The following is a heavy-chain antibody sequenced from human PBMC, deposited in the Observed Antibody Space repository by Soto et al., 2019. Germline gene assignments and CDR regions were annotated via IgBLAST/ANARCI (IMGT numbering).Heavy chain of an antibody. Sequence: GGSLRLSCAASGFTFSSYGMHWVRQAPGKGLEWVAVISYDGSNKYYADSVKGRFTISRDNSKNTLYLQMNSLRAEDTAVYYCTRGRPGPQHYFDYWGQGNMVTVSS. J-gene: IGHJ4*02. CDR1: GFTFSSYG. CDR2: ISYDGSNK. CDR3: TRGRPGPQHYFDY. V-gene: IGHV3-30*03. D-gene: IGHD6-6*01.